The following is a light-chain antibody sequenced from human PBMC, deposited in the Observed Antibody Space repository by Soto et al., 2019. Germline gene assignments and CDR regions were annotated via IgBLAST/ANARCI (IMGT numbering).Light chain of an antibody. J-gene: IGKJ4*01. CDR1: QDINMH. CDR3: QQLYTYPLT. CDR2: AAS. V-gene: IGKV1-9*01. Sequence: IQLTQSPSSLSTSVGDRVTITCRASQDINMHLAWYQQKPGEAPKLLIYAASTLQSGVPSRFSGSASGTDFTLTISSLQPGDFATYYCQQLYTYPLTFGGGTKVEIE.